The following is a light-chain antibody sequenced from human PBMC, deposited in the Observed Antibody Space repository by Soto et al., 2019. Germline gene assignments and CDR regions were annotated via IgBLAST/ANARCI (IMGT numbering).Light chain of an antibody. J-gene: IGKJ4*01. Sequence: DIVLTQSPVPLSLSPGDRATLSCRASQSISFYLAWYQQKPGQAPRLLIYDAANRADSIPARFSGSGSGTDFILTISSGEPEDFVVYYCLQRYNWPLTFGGGTKVETK. CDR2: DAA. CDR1: QSISFY. V-gene: IGKV3-11*01. CDR3: LQRYNWPLT.